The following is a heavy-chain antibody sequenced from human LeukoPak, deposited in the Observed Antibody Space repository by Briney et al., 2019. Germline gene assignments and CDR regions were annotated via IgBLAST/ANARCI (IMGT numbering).Heavy chain of an antibody. V-gene: IGHV3-7*01. J-gene: IGHJ4*02. CDR2: IKEDESEK. Sequence: GGSLRLSCAASGFTFSNYWMSWVRQAPGNGPEWVANIKEDESEKNYVDSVKGRFTISRDSAKNSLNLQMNSLRAEDTAVYYCARVTSGSSYRPFDYWGQGTLVTVSS. CDR1: GFTFSNYW. D-gene: IGHD3-10*01. CDR3: ARVTSGSSYRPFDY.